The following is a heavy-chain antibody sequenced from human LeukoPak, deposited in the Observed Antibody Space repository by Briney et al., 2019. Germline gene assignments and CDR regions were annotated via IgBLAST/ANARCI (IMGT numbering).Heavy chain of an antibody. Sequence: GGSLRLSCAASGFTFSNYVMTWVRQPPGRGLEWISTITDDNTYYADSVKGRFTISRDNSKNTLYLQMNSLRAEDTAVYYCAKDPIKMAMVRGVPDLFDPWGQGTLVTVSS. CDR3: AKDPIKMAMVRGVPDLFDP. J-gene: IGHJ5*02. CDR2: ITDDNT. CDR1: GFTFSNYV. V-gene: IGHV3-23*01. D-gene: IGHD3-10*01.